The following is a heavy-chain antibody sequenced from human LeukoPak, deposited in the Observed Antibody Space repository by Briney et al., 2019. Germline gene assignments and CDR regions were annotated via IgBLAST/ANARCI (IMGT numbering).Heavy chain of an antibody. Sequence: ASVKVSCKASGYTFIDNDINWVRQAPGQGLKWMGWMTPYSGDTGYAPKFQGRVSFTRDTSISTAYMELSRLKSEDTAVYFCARGPLAILRAFDIWGQGTMVTVSS. CDR2: MTPYSGDT. J-gene: IGHJ3*02. CDR3: ARGPLAILRAFDI. D-gene: IGHD2-2*01. CDR1: GYTFIDND. V-gene: IGHV1-8*03.